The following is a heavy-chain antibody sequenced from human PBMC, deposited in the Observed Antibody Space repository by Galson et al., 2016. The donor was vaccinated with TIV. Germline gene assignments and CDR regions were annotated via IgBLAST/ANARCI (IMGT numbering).Heavy chain of an antibody. Sequence: SLRLSCAGSGFIFSNAWMTWVRQEPGKGLEWVGRIRSHFDGGTIDYAAPVRGRFLISRDDSAQTLYLQMTSLKTEGSGVYYCSRGGYGGFLGSDALDNWGEGTLGTVSA. J-gene: IGHJ4*02. CDR3: SRGGYGGFLGSDALDN. CDR2: IRSHFDGGTI. CDR1: GFIFSNAW. D-gene: IGHD3-16*01. V-gene: IGHV3-15*01.